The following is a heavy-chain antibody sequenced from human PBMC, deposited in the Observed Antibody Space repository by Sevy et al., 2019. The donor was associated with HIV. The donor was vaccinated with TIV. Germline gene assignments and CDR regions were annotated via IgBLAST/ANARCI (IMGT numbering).Heavy chain of an antibody. CDR2: ISGSGGTT. CDR1: GFTFSSYA. CDR3: AKDLRSGTVRGKLDY. J-gene: IGHJ4*02. V-gene: IGHV3-23*01. Sequence: GGSLRLSCAASGFTFSSYAMSWIRQGPGKGLEWVSGISGSGGTTYYADSVKGRFTISKDNSKDTLYLQMNSVRAEDTAIYYCAKDLRSGTVRGKLDYWGRGTLVTVSS. D-gene: IGHD3-3*01.